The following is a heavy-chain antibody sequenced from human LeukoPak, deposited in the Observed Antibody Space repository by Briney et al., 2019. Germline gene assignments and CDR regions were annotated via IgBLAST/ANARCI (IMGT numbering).Heavy chain of an antibody. Sequence: SETLSLTCTVSGGSISSYYWSWIRQPPGKGLEWIGYIYYSGSTNYNPSLKSRVTISVDTSKNQFSLKLSSVTAADTAVYYCASGRFSGHYYDSSGPWGTDYWGQGTLVTVSS. D-gene: IGHD3-22*01. CDR1: GGSISSYY. V-gene: IGHV4-59*01. CDR2: IYYSGST. CDR3: ASGRFSGHYYDSSGPWGTDY. J-gene: IGHJ4*02.